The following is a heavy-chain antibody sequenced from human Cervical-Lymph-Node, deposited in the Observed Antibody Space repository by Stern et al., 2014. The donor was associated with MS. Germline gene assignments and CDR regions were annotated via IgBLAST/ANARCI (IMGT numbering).Heavy chain of an antibody. D-gene: IGHD2-2*01. CDR1: GFPFSTSG. CDR3: ANAAALSCRSPTCYKAFEY. Sequence: VQLVESGGGVVQPGRSLRLSCAAAGFPFSTSGMHWVRQAPGTGLEWVAVISYDGGNKYYGDSVKGRFNMYRDNSQNAGYLQMNSLRAEDTAVYYCANAAALSCRSPTCYKAFEYWGQGILVSVSS. J-gene: IGHJ4*02. V-gene: IGHV3-30*18. CDR2: ISYDGGNK.